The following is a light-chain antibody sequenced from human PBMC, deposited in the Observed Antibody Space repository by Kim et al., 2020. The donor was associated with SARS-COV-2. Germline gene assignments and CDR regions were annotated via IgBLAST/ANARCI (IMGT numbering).Light chain of an antibody. J-gene: IGLJ3*02. CDR3: QAWDCDTEV. V-gene: IGLV3-1*01. CDR1: KLGDKY. Sequence: SYELTQPPSVSVPPGQTASITCSGDKLGDKYVSWYQQKPGQSPVLVIYVDTKRPSGMPERFSGANSGNKPTLTISGTHTTDEADYSCQAWDCDTEVFGGGTKLTVL. CDR2: VDT.